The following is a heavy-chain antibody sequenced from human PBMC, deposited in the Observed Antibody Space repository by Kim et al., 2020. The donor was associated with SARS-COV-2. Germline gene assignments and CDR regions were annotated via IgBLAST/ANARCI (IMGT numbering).Heavy chain of an antibody. V-gene: IGHV1-2*02. J-gene: IGHJ5*02. CDR1: GYTFTGYY. CDR3: ARRASITMIVVVYNWFDP. CDR2: INPNSCGT. Sequence: ASVKVSCKASGYTFTGYYMHWVRQAPGQGLEWMGWINPNSCGTNYAQKFQGRVTMTRDTSISTAYMELSRLRSDDTAVYYCARRASITMIVVVYNWFDPWGQGTLVTVSS. D-gene: IGHD3-22*01.